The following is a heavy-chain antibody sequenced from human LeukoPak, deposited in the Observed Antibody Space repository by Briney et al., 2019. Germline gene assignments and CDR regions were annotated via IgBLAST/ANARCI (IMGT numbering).Heavy chain of an antibody. D-gene: IGHD3-22*01. Sequence: GGSLRLSCAASGFTFSSYAMSWVRQAPGKGLEWVSAISGSGGSTYYADSVKGRFTISRDNSKNTLYLQMNSLRAEDTAVYYCAKPDSSGYYYYYYYMDLWGKETTVTVSS. CDR2: ISGSGGST. CDR1: GFTFSSYA. J-gene: IGHJ6*03. CDR3: AKPDSSGYYYYYYYMDL. V-gene: IGHV3-23*01.